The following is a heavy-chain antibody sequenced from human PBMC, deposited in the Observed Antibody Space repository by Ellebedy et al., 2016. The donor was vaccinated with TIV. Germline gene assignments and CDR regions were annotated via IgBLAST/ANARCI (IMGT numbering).Heavy chain of an antibody. Sequence: SETLSLTXTVSGGSTSGYYWSWIRQPPGKGLEWIGYIYYSGNTNYNPSLKSRVTISIDTSREQFSLRLSSVTAAYTAVYYCARVVSRGPSFDLWGQGTLVTVSS. CDR1: GGSTSGYY. CDR2: IYYSGNT. J-gene: IGHJ4*02. CDR3: ARVVSRGPSFDL. V-gene: IGHV4-59*01. D-gene: IGHD3-22*01.